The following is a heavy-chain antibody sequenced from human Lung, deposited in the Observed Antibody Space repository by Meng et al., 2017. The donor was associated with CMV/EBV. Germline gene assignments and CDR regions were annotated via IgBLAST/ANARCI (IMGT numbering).Heavy chain of an antibody. CDR2: INHSGST. CDR1: GGSFSGYY. Sequence: SETLSLTCAVYGGSFSGYYWSWIRQPPGKWLEWIGEINHSGSTNYNPSLKSRVTISVDTSKNQFSLKLSSVTAADTAVYYCARWATANYYYYGMDVWGQGTTVTVSS. CDR3: ARWATANYYYYGMDV. V-gene: IGHV4-34*01. J-gene: IGHJ6*02. D-gene: IGHD5-24*01.